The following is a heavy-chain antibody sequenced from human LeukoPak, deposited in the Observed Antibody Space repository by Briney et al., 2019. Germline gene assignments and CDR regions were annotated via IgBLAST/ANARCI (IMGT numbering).Heavy chain of an antibody. CDR3: ARYCSGGSCYGTNWFDP. Sequence: SETLSLTCAVYGGSFSGYYWSWIRQPPGKGLEWIGEINHSGSTNYNPSLKSRVTISVDTSKNQLSLKLSSVTAADTAVYYCARYCSGGSCYGTNWFDPWGQGTLVTVSS. D-gene: IGHD2-15*01. V-gene: IGHV4-34*01. J-gene: IGHJ5*02. CDR1: GGSFSGYY. CDR2: INHSGST.